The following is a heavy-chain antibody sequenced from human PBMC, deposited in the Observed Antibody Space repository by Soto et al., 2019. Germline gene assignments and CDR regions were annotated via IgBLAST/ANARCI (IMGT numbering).Heavy chain of an antibody. J-gene: IGHJ5*02. V-gene: IGHV4-30-2*01. CDR2: IYHTGTT. D-gene: IGHD2-21*01. Sequence: SETLSLTCTVSGGSINSGGYSWTWIRQPPGKGLEWIGFIYHTGTTYYNPSLKSRVTISVDRSKNQFSLKLNSVTAADTAVYYCATLPPRIVVVFTEMPTWGQGILVTVSS. CDR1: GGSINSGGYS. CDR3: ATLPPRIVVVFTEMPT.